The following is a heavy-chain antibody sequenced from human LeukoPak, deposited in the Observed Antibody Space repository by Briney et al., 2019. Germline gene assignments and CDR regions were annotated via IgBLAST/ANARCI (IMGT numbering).Heavy chain of an antibody. CDR2: INAGNGNT. V-gene: IGHV1-3*01. CDR1: GYTFTSYA. Sequence: ASVKVSCKASGYTFTSYAMHWVRQAPGQRLEWMGWINAGNGNTKYSQKFQGRVTITADESTSTAYMELSSLRSEDTAVYYCARGSGSYYWIDYWGQGTLVTVSS. CDR3: ARGSGSYYWIDY. D-gene: IGHD1-26*01. J-gene: IGHJ4*02.